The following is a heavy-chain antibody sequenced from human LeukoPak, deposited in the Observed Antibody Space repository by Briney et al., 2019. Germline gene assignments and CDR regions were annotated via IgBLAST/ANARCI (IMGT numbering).Heavy chain of an antibody. CDR1: GFTFSSYA. CDR3: ARDRVGATRYDAFDI. V-gene: IGHV3-30*14. CDR2: ISYDGSNK. J-gene: IGHJ3*02. Sequence: GGSLRLSCAASGFTFSSYAMHWVRQAPGKGLEWVAVISYDGSNKYYADSVKGRFTISRDNSKNTLYLQMNSLRAEDTAVYYCARDRVGATRYDAFDIWGQGTMVTVSS. D-gene: IGHD1-26*01.